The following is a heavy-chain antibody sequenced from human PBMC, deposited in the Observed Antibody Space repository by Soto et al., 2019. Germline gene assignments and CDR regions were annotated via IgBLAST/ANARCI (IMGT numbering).Heavy chain of an antibody. Sequence: HSETLSLTCTVSGGSISSGGYYWSWIRQHPGKGLEWIGYIYYSGSTYYNPSLKSRVTISVDTSKNQFSLKLSSVTAADTAVYYCARAVVVVSNWFDPWGQGTLVTVSS. CDR1: GGSISSGGYY. J-gene: IGHJ5*02. CDR2: IYYSGST. CDR3: ARAVVVVSNWFDP. D-gene: IGHD2-15*01. V-gene: IGHV4-31*03.